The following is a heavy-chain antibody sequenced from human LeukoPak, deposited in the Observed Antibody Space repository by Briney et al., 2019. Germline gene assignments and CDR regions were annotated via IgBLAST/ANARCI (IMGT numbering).Heavy chain of an antibody. CDR2: ISYDGSNK. D-gene: IGHD2-2*01. V-gene: IGHV3-30*18. Sequence: PGGSLRLSCAASGFTFSSYGMHWVRQAPGKGLEWVAVISYDGSNKYYADSVKGRFTISRDNSKNTLYLQMNSLRAEDTAVYYCAKGASESGYCSSTSCLYNWFDPWGQGTLVTVSS. CDR3: AKGASESGYCSSTSCLYNWFDP. J-gene: IGHJ5*02. CDR1: GFTFSSYG.